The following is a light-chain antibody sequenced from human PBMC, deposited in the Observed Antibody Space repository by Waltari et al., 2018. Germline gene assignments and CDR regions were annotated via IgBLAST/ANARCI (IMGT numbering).Light chain of an antibody. V-gene: IGLV3-21*01. CDR2: YDS. Sequence: SYVLTQPPSVAVAPGETASVTCGGNNIERKSGHWYQQKPGQAPVLVISYDSDRPSGIPERFSGSNSGDTATLTISRVEAGDEADYYCQVWDANTDPGVFGTGTEVTVL. J-gene: IGLJ1*01. CDR1: NIERKS. CDR3: QVWDANTDPGV.